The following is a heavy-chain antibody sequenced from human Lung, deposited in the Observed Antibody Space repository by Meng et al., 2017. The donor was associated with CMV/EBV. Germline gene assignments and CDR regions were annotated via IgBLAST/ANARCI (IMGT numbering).Heavy chain of an antibody. Sequence: GESLKISCAASEFSFSNYWMSWVRQAPGKGLEWVANIKEDGSEKYYVDSVKGRFTISRDNAKNSLYLQMNSLRADDTAMYYCARLPVDTTFFIQEYYFDYWGKGTLVTVSS. D-gene: IGHD3-3*01. CDR2: IKEDGSEK. V-gene: IGHV3-7*01. CDR1: EFSFSNYW. J-gene: IGHJ4*02. CDR3: ARLPVDTTFFIQEYYFDY.